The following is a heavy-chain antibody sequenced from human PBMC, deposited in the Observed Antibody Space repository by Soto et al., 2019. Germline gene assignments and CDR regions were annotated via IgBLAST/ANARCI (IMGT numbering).Heavy chain of an antibody. V-gene: IGHV3-30-3*01. Sequence: PVGSLRLSCAASGFTFSSYAVHWVRQAPGKGLEWVALISYDGSDKYYADSVKGRFTISRDKSKNTLYLQMNSLKVEDTAVYYCARDRRYCTSTSCYQTYYYYYGMDVWGQGTTVTVSS. CDR3: ARDRRYCTSTSCYQTYYYYYGMDV. J-gene: IGHJ6*02. CDR1: GFTFSSYA. CDR2: ISYDGSDK. D-gene: IGHD2-2*01.